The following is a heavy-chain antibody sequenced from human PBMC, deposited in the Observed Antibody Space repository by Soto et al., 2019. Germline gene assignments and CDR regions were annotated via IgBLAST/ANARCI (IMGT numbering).Heavy chain of an antibody. CDR1: GFTFSSYS. J-gene: IGHJ4*02. CDR2: ISSSSSYI. Sequence: GSLRLSCAASGFTFSSYSMNWVRQAPGKGLEWVSSISSSSSYIYYADSVKGRFTVSRDNAKNSLYLQMNSLRAEDTAVYYCARDPVVVTGTTSETDYWGQGTLVTVSS. D-gene: IGHD1-7*01. CDR3: ARDPVVVTGTTSETDY. V-gene: IGHV3-21*01.